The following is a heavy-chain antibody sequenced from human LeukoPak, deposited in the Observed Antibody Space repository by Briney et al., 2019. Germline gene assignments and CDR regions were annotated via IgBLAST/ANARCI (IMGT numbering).Heavy chain of an antibody. J-gene: IGHJ4*01. CDR3: ARSMVFDY. V-gene: IGHV3-11*04. CDR1: GFIFSVYC. Sequence: GGSLRLSCAASGFIFSVYCISWIREAPGKGREGVSYMSNRCNTIYYADAVKGRFPITRDKAQNSLDLQMNKLRAEDTAVHYCARSMVFDYWGHGTLVTASS. CDR2: MSNRCNTI. D-gene: IGHD3-10*01.